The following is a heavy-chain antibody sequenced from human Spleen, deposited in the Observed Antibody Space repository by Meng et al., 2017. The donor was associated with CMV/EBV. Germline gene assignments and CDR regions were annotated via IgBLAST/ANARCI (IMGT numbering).Heavy chain of an antibody. CDR1: GFTFGDYS. CDR2: ISRSTNYI. Sequence: GESRKISCAASGFTFGDYSMNWVRQAPGKGLEWVSSISRSTNYIYYADSVKGRFTISRDNAKNSLSLQMNSLRAEDTAVYYCARDCPRYCSSYTCYRGSRGFDYWGQGTLVTVSS. D-gene: IGHD2-2*01. J-gene: IGHJ4*02. CDR3: ARDCPRYCSSYTCYRGSRGFDY. V-gene: IGHV3-21*01.